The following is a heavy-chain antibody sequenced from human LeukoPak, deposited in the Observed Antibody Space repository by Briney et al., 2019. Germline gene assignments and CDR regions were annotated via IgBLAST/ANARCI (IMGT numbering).Heavy chain of an antibody. CDR1: GGSISGYY. D-gene: IGHD5-12*01. CDR3: ARENRFGWLRLYYFDY. CDR2: IYYSGRT. J-gene: IGHJ4*02. V-gene: IGHV4-59*01. Sequence: SETLSLTCTVSGGSISGYYWSWIRQPPGKGLEWIGYIYYSGRTNYNPSLKSRVTISVDTSKNQFSLKLSSVTAADTAVYYCARENRFGWLRLYYFDYWGQGTLVTVSS.